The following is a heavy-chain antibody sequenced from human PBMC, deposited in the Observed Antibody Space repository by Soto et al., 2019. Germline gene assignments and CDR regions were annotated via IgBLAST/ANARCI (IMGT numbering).Heavy chain of an antibody. Sequence: EVQLVESGGGLVQPGGSLRLSFAASGFTFSSYWMSWVRQAPGKGLEWVANIKQDGSEEYYVDSVKGRFTISRDNAKNSLYLQMIRLRTEDTAVYYCARAYYDYILGELSPVDYWGQGNLVTVSS. CDR2: IKQDGSEE. D-gene: IGHD3-16*02. J-gene: IGHJ4*02. CDR1: GFTFSSYW. CDR3: ARAYYDYILGELSPVDY. V-gene: IGHV3-7*04.